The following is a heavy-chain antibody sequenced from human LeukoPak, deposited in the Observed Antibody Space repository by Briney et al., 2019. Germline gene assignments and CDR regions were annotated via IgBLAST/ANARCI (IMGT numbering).Heavy chain of an antibody. D-gene: IGHD3-10*01. J-gene: IGHJ5*02. CDR2: IYYSGST. Sequence: SETLSLTCTVSGGSISSYYWSWIRQPPGKGLEWIGYIYYSGSTNYNPSLKSRVTISVDTSKNQFSLKLSSVTAADTAVYYCARERAPSSYYYGSGSHYNGWFDPWGQGTLVTVSS. CDR1: GGSISSYY. V-gene: IGHV4-59*01. CDR3: ARERAPSSYYYGSGSHYNGWFDP.